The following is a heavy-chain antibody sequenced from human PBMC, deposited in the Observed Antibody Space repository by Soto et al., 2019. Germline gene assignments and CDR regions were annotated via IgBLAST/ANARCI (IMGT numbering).Heavy chain of an antibody. V-gene: IGHV1-69*13. CDR2: IIPIFGTA. CDR1: GGTFSSYA. D-gene: IGHD2-8*01. CDR3: AREGGYCTNGVCYSTYGMEG. J-gene: IGHJ6*02. Sequence: SVKVSCKASGGTFSSYAISWVRQAPGQGLGWMGGIIPIFGTANYAQKFQGRVTITADESTSTAYMVLSSLRSEDTAVYYCAREGGYCTNGVCYSTYGMEGRGQGTTVTGS.